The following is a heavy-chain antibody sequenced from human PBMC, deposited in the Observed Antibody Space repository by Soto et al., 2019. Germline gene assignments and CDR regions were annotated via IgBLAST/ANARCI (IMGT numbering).Heavy chain of an antibody. CDR2: ISAYNGNT. V-gene: IGHV1-18*01. Sequence: QVQLVQSGAEVKKPGAAVKVSCKASGYTFTSYGISWVRQAPGQGLEWMGWISAYNGNTNYAQKLQGSVTRTTDTSTSTAYMELRSLRTDDTAVYYGARDHPIVGTTQTGFDPWGQGTLVTVSS. J-gene: IGHJ5*02. CDR3: ARDHPIVGTTQTGFDP. CDR1: GYTFTSYG. D-gene: IGHD5-12*01.